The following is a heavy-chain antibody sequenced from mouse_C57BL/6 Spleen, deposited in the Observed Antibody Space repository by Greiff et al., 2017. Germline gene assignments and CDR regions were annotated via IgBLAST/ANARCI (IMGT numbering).Heavy chain of an antibody. Sequence: EVKLMESGGGLVKPGGSLKLSCAASGFTFSDYGMHWVRQAPEKGLEWVAYISSGSSTIYYADTVKGRFTISRANAKNTLFLQMTSLRSEDTAMYYCASTDYYGSPPFAYWGQGTLVTVSA. CDR2: ISSGSSTI. J-gene: IGHJ3*01. V-gene: IGHV5-17*01. CDR3: ASTDYYGSPPFAY. D-gene: IGHD1-1*01. CDR1: GFTFSDYG.